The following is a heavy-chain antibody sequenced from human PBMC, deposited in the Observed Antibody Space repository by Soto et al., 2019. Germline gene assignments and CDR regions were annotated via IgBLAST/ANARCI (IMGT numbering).Heavy chain of an antibody. V-gene: IGHV4-34*01. CDR1: GGSFSGYY. D-gene: IGHD2-2*01. J-gene: IGHJ5*02. CDR2: INHSGST. CDR3: ARAVGYCSSTSCNWFDP. Sequence: SETLSLTCAVYGGSFSGYYWSWIRQPPGKGLEWIGEINHSGSTNYNPSLKSRVTISVDTSKNQFSLKLSSVTAADTAVYYCARAVGYCSSTSCNWFDPWGQGTLVTVSS.